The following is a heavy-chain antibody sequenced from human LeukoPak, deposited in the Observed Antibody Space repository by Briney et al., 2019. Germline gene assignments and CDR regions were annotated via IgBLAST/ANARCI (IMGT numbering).Heavy chain of an antibody. D-gene: IGHD6-19*01. CDR2: ISDSGSST. J-gene: IGHJ4*02. CDR3: AKPVDY. V-gene: IGHV3-23*01. Sequence: GGSLRLSCAASGFNFDTYVMTWVRQAPGKGLEWVSGISDSGSSTYYADSVKGRFTISRDTSKNILCLQMNSLRAEDTAIYYCAKPVDYWGQGTLVTVSS. CDR1: GFNFDTYV.